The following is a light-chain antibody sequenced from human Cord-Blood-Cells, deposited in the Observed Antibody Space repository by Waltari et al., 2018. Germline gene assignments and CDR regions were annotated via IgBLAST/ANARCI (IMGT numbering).Light chain of an antibody. CDR1: SSEVGGYNY. V-gene: IGLV2-14*01. CDR3: SSYTSSSTLYV. Sequence: QSALTQPASVSGSPGQSITISCTGTSSEVGGYNYVPWYQQHPGKAPKLMIYDVSNRPSGVSNRFSGSKSGNTASLTISGLQAEDEADYYCSSYTSSSTLYVFGTGTKVTVL. J-gene: IGLJ1*01. CDR2: DVS.